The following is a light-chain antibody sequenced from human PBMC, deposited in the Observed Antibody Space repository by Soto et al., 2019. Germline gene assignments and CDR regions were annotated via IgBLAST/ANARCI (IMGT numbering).Light chain of an antibody. CDR1: QSVSSY. CDR3: QQRNNWPPIT. Sequence: EIVMTQSPATLCLSPVEIARLSCRSSQSVSSYLAWYQQKPGQAPRLLIYDASDRATGIPARFSGSGSGTDFTLTIDNLEPEDFAIYYCQQRNNWPPITFGKGQRREIK. CDR2: DAS. J-gene: IGKJ5*01. V-gene: IGKV3-11*01.